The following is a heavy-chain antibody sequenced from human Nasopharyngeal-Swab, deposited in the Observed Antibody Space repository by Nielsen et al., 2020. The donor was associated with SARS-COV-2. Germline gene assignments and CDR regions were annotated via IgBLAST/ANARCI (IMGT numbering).Heavy chain of an antibody. CDR3: ASPSKQQAPNAFDI. CDR2: IYQSGST. D-gene: IGHD6-13*01. CDR1: GGSIRSSSYF. J-gene: IGHJ3*02. Sequence: GSLRLSCTVSGGSIRSSSYFWSWIRQSPGRGLEWIGSIYQSGSTYYNPSLQSRVSISLDSSSDQFSLRLESVTATDTAVYYCASPSKQQAPNAFDIWGRGTMVLVSS. V-gene: IGHV4-39*01.